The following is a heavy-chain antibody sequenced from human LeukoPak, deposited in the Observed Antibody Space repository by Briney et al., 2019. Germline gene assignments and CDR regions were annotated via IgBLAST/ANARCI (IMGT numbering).Heavy chain of an antibody. CDR3: ARDGKSYDSSGYYYRPYYYYMDV. Sequence: PSGTLTLTCAVSGGSISSCNWWWWLRQPPGKGLGWTGSIYHSGTTYYNPSLKSRVTISVDTAKNQFSLQLSSVTAADTAVYYCARDGKSYDSSGYYYRPYYYYMDVWGKGTTVTVSS. D-gene: IGHD3-22*01. CDR1: GGSISSCNW. CDR2: IYHSGTT. J-gene: IGHJ6*03. V-gene: IGHV4-4*02.